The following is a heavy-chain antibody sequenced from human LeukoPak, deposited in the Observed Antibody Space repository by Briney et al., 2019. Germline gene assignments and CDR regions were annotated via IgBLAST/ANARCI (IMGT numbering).Heavy chain of an antibody. CDR1: GGSIISYY. D-gene: IGHD6-19*01. CDR2: IYYSGST. J-gene: IGHJ3*02. CDR3: ARAIAVARGAFDI. Sequence: SETLSLTCTVSGGSIISYYWSWIRQPPGKGLGGIGYIYYSGSTNYNPSLKSRVTISVDTSKNQFSLKLSSVTAADTAVCYCARAIAVARGAFDIWGQGTMVTVSS. V-gene: IGHV4-59*01.